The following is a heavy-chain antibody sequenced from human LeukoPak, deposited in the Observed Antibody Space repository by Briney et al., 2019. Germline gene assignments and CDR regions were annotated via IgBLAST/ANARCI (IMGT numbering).Heavy chain of an antibody. V-gene: IGHV4-59*10. CDR2: IFTDGIT. CDR1: GGSFSGYY. D-gene: IGHD2-2*03. J-gene: IGHJ4*02. CDR3: ARGPGHCASTSCPFDY. Sequence: SETLSLTCAVYGGSFSGYYWSWIRQPAGKGLEWIGRIFTDGITNYNPSLKSRVTMSVDTSKNQFSLRLNSVTAADTAVYYCARGPGHCASTSCPFDYWGQGTLVTVSS.